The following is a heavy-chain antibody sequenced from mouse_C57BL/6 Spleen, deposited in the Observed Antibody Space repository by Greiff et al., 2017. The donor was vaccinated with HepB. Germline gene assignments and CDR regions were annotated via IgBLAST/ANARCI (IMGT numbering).Heavy chain of an antibody. Sequence: EVKLQQSGPELVKPGASVKISCKASGYTFTDYYMNWVKQSHGKSLEWIGDINPNNGGTSYNQKFKGKATLTVDKSSSTAYMELRSLTSEDSAVYYCAREGYSNGNYYAMDYWGQGTSVTVSS. D-gene: IGHD2-5*01. CDR3: AREGYSNGNYYAMDY. CDR1: GYTFTDYY. V-gene: IGHV1-26*01. J-gene: IGHJ4*01. CDR2: INPNNGGT.